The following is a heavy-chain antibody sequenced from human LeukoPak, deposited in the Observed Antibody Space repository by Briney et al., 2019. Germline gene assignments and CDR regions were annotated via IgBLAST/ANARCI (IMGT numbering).Heavy chain of an antibody. V-gene: IGHV4-39*07. Sequence: SETLSLTCTVSGGSISSSSYYWGWIRQPPGKGLEWIGSIYYSGSTYYNPSLKSRVTISVDTSKNQFSLKLSSVTAADTAVYYCARSSDYYYGSGSYYKRGYYYMDVWGKGTTVTVSS. CDR1: GGSISSSSYY. CDR2: IYYSGST. D-gene: IGHD3-10*01. CDR3: ARSSDYYYGSGSYYKRGYYYMDV. J-gene: IGHJ6*03.